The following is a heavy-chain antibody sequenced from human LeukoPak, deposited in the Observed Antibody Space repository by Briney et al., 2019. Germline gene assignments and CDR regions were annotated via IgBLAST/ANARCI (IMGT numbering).Heavy chain of an antibody. Sequence: GGSLRLSCAASGFTFNTYAMNWVRQAPGKGLEWVSGITVSGGGTYYADFVKGRFTISRDNSKNTLSLQMNSLRVEDTAVYYCAKDPRSDYCSGGYCYLDYWGQGTLVTVSS. CDR1: GFTFNTYA. CDR3: AKDPRSDYCSGGYCYLDY. D-gene: IGHD2-15*01. J-gene: IGHJ4*02. V-gene: IGHV3-23*01. CDR2: ITVSGGGT.